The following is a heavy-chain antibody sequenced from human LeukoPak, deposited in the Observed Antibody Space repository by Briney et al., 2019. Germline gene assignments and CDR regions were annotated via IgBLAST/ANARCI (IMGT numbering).Heavy chain of an antibody. Sequence: GGSLRLSCAASGFIFSSHGMNWVRQAPGKGLEWVSGISPSGDITYYADSVKGRFTISRDNSKNTVYLQMNSLRAEDTAVYYCAKEYGYTYGEFDYWGQGTLVTVSS. D-gene: IGHD5-18*01. CDR3: AKEYGYTYGEFDY. V-gene: IGHV3-23*01. J-gene: IGHJ4*02. CDR1: GFIFSSHG. CDR2: ISPSGDIT.